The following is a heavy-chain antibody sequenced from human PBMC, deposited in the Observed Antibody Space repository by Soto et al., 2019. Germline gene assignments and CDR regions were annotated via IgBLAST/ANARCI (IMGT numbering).Heavy chain of an antibody. CDR1: GDSVSSNSAA. D-gene: IGHD4-17*01. CDR3: VKTGPTVSSYYYGMDV. CDR2: TYYRSKWYN. Sequence: SQTLSLTCDISGDSVSSNSAAWNWIRQSPSRGLEWLGRTYYRSKWYNDYAVSVKSRITINPDTSKNQFSLQLNSVTPEDTAVYYCVKTGPTVSSYYYGMDVWGQGTTVTVSS. V-gene: IGHV6-1*01. J-gene: IGHJ6*02.